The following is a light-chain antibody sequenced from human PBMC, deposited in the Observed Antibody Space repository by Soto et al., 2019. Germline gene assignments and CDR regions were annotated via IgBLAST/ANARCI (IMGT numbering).Light chain of an antibody. CDR3: QQSDNCTLA. CDR2: DAP. Sequence: MQFTQCPSSLSASVGDRATITCRASQDSTNYLAWYQQQPGQAPNLLIYDAPTLHSGVPSRFSGSVSGTEGTITLSSLKKDDGSTYDCQQSDNCTLAFGGGTKVDIK. V-gene: IGKV1-9*01. J-gene: IGKJ4*01. CDR1: QDSTNY.